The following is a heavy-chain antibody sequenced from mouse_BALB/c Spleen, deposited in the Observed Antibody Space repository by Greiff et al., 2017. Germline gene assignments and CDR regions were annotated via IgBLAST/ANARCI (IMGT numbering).Heavy chain of an antibody. CDR1: GFTFSSYG. V-gene: IGHV5-6*02. D-gene: IGHD4-1*01. CDR3: AKLGREDYFDY. CDR2: ISSGGSYT. J-gene: IGHJ2*01. Sequence: DVKLVESGGDLVKPGGSLKLSCAASGFTFSSYGMSWVRQTPDKRLEWVATISSGGSYTYYPDSVKGRFTISRDNAKNTLYLQMSSLKSEDTAMYYCAKLGREDYFDYWGQGTTLTVSS.